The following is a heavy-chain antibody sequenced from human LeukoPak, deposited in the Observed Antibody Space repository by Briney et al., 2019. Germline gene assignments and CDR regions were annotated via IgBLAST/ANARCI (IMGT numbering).Heavy chain of an antibody. CDR3: ARAFNYYDSSGYYP. CDR2: ISSSSSTI. Sequence: GGSLRLSCAASGFTFSSYSMNWVRQAPGKGLEWVSYISSSSSTIYYADSVKGRFTISRDNAKNSLYLQMNSLRAEDTAVYYCARAFNYYDSSGYYPWGQGTLVTVSS. V-gene: IGHV3-48*01. J-gene: IGHJ5*02. D-gene: IGHD3-22*01. CDR1: GFTFSSYS.